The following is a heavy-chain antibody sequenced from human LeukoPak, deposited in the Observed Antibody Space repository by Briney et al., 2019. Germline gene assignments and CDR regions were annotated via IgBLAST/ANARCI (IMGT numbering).Heavy chain of an antibody. CDR3: AKGPSIAVAGTFDY. Sequence: GGSLRLSCEASGFTFSNYSMNWVRQAPGKGLEWVSYIRSSSTTIYYADSVKGRFTISRDNAKNSLYLQMNSLRAEDTAVYYCAKGPSIAVAGTFDYWGQGTLVIVSS. J-gene: IGHJ4*02. CDR2: IRSSSTTI. V-gene: IGHV3-48*01. CDR1: GFTFSNYS. D-gene: IGHD6-19*01.